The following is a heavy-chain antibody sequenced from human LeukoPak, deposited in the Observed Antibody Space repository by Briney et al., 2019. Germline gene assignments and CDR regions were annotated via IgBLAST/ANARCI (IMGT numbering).Heavy chain of an antibody. D-gene: IGHD6-13*01. V-gene: IGHV4-59*01. CDR1: GGSISSYY. CDR3: ARVGQQPS. J-gene: IGHJ5*02. CDR2: IYYSGST. Sequence: SETLSLTCTVSGGSISSYYWSWIRQPPGKGLEWIGYIYYSGSTNYNPSLKSRVTISVDTSKNQFSLKLSSVTAADTAVYYCARVGQQPSWGRGTLVTVSS.